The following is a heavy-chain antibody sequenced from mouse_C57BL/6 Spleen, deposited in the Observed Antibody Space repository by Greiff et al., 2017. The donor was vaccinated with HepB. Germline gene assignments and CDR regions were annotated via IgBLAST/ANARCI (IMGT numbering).Heavy chain of an antibody. CDR2: ISSGSSTI. D-gene: IGHD1-2*01. V-gene: IGHV5-17*01. CDR1: GFTFSDYG. Sequence: EVKLMESGGGLVKPGGSLKLSCAASGFTFSDYGMHWVRQAPEKGLEWVAYISSGSSTIYYADTVKGRFTISRDNAKNTLFLQMTSLRSEDTAMYYCARETTALEAYYAMDYWGQGTSVTVSS. CDR3: ARETTALEAYYAMDY. J-gene: IGHJ4*01.